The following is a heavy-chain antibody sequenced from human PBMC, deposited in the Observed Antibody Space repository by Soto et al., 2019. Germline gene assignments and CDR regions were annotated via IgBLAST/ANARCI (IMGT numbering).Heavy chain of an antibody. CDR2: ISAYNGNT. Sequence: ASVKVSCKASGYTFTSYGISWVRQAPGQGLEWMGWISAYNGNTNYAQKLQGRVTMTTDTSTSTAYMELRGLRSDDTAVYYCARDRRYDTYCSGGSCYFVDVWGQGTTVTVSS. J-gene: IGHJ6*02. CDR1: GYTFTSYG. CDR3: ARDRRYDTYCSGGSCYFVDV. D-gene: IGHD2-15*01. V-gene: IGHV1-18*04.